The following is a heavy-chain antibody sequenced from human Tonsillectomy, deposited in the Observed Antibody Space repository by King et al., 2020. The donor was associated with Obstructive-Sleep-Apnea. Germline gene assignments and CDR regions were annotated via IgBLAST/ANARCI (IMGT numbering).Heavy chain of an antibody. Sequence: VQLVESGGGLVQPGVSLILSCAASGVTVSRNYMSWVRQAPGKGLEWVSGSFSGGHSYYADSVKGSFTFSRENSKNTLDLQMNSLRAEDTAVYYCARDFLDSGGYYYYGMDVWGQGTTVTVSS. CDR3: ARDFLDSGGYYYYGMDV. V-gene: IGHV3-66*01. CDR2: SFSGGHS. CDR1: GVTVSRNY. D-gene: IGHD1-26*01. J-gene: IGHJ6*02.